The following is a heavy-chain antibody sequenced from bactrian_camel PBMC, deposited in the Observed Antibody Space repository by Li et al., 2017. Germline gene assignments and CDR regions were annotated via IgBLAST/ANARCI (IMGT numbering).Heavy chain of an antibody. CDR2: IDSAGMT. CDR1: GYTYSSWC. CDR3: AVLSQFNHCRGVLVGIWQQYAS. V-gene: IGHV3S53*01. J-gene: IGHJ4*01. Sequence: HVQLVESGGGSVQAGGSLRLSCSASGYTYSSWCMAWHRQVPGKEREGVASIDSAGMTTYSDSVKGRFTISKDNANNALYLQIDSLQPEDTAMYYCAVLSQFNHCRGVLVGIWQQYASWGQGTQVTVS. D-gene: IGHD5*01.